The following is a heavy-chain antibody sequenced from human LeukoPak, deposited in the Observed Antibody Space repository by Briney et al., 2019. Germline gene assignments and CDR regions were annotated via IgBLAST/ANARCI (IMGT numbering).Heavy chain of an antibody. CDR1: GGTFSSYT. CDR3: AREGHRYYDSSGYKW. CDR2: IIPILGIA. Sequence: SVKVSCKASGGTFSSYTISWVRQAPGQGLKWMGRIIPILGIANYAQKFQGRVTITADKSTSTAYMELSSLRSEDTAVYYCAREGHRYYDSSGYKWWGQGTLVTVSS. V-gene: IGHV1-69*04. D-gene: IGHD3-22*01. J-gene: IGHJ4*02.